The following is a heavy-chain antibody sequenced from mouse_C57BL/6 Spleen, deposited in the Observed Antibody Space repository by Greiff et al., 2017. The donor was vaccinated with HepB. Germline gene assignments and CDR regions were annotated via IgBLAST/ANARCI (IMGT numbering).Heavy chain of an antibody. CDR2: IWSGGST. CDR3: AKIANCDVGYFDY. Sequence: VKLMESGPGLVQPSQSLSITCTVSGFSLTSYGVHWVRQSPGKGLEWLGVIWSGGSTDYNAAFISRLSISKDNSKSQVFFKMNSLQADDTAIYYCAKIANCDVGYFDYWGQGTTLTVSS. CDR1: GFSLTSYG. V-gene: IGHV2-2*01. J-gene: IGHJ2*01. D-gene: IGHD4-1*01.